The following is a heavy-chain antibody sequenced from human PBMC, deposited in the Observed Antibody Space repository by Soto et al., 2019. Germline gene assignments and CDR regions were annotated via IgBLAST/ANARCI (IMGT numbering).Heavy chain of an antibody. CDR2: MNPNSGNT. CDR1: GYTFTSYD. D-gene: IGHD2-2*01. CDR3: ERGSGVPATYYYYGMDV. Sequence: QVQLVQSGAEVKKPGASVKVSCKASGYTFTSYDINWVRQATGQGLEWMGWMNPNSGNTGYAQKFQGRVTMTRNTSISTAYMEPSRLRSEDKAVYYCERGSGVPATYYYYGMDVSGQGATVTDSS. V-gene: IGHV1-8*01. J-gene: IGHJ6*02.